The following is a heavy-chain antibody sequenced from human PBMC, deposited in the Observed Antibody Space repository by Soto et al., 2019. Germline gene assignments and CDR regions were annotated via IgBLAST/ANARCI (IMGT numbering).Heavy chain of an antibody. Sequence: ASVKVSCKASGYTFTSYGISWVRQAPGEGLEGMGWISAYNGNTNYAQKLQGRVTMTTDTSTSTAYMELRSLSSDDTAVYYCARTGERSRYYPDDYWGQGTLVTVSS. V-gene: IGHV1-18*01. CDR1: GYTFTSYG. D-gene: IGHD3-3*01. CDR3: ARTGERSRYYPDDY. CDR2: ISAYNGNT. J-gene: IGHJ4*02.